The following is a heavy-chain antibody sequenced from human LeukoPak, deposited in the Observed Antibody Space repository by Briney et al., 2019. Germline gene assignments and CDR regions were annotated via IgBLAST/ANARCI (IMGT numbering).Heavy chain of an antibody. CDR1: GFTFSSYW. D-gene: IGHD3-10*01. V-gene: IGHV3-7*01. CDR3: ARYQYGSGTSLGS. J-gene: IGHJ4*02. Sequence: GGSLRLSCAASGFTFSSYWMSWVRQAPGKGLEWVANIKQDGSEKYYVDSVKGRFTTSRDNAKNSLYLQMVSLRAEDAAVYYCARYQYGSGTSLGSWGQGTPVTVSS. CDR2: IKQDGSEK.